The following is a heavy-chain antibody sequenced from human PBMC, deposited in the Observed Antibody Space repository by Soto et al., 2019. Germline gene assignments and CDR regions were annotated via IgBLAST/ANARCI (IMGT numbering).Heavy chain of an antibody. CDR1: GGTFSSYA. D-gene: IGHD2-15*01. CDR2: IIPIFGTA. J-gene: IGHJ4*02. Sequence: QVQLVQSGAEVKKPGSSVKVSCKASGGTFSSYAISWVRQAPGQGLEWMGGIIPIFGTANYAQKFQGRVTITADESTSTDYMELSSLRSEDTAVYYCARVERVRGVVVVAAMPFDYWGQGTLVTVSS. V-gene: IGHV1-69*01. CDR3: ARVERVRGVVVVAAMPFDY.